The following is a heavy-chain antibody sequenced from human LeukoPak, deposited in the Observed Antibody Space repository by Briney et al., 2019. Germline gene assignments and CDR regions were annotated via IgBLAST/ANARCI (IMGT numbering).Heavy chain of an antibody. J-gene: IGHJ3*02. Sequence: GRSLRLSCAASGFTFSSYAMHWVRQAPGKGLEWMAVISYDGSNKYYADSVKGRFTISRDNSKNTLYLQMNSLRAEDTAVYYCARDYGADAFDIWGQGTMVTVSS. V-gene: IGHV3-30-3*01. CDR2: ISYDGSNK. CDR3: ARDYGADAFDI. D-gene: IGHD4-17*01. CDR1: GFTFSSYA.